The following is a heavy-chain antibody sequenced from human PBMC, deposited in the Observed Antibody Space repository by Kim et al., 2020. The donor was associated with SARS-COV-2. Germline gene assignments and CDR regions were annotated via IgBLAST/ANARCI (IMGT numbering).Heavy chain of an antibody. V-gene: IGHV1-46*01. J-gene: IGHJ3*02. CDR1: GYTFTSYY. CDR3: ARGLMTTVTTDAFDI. CDR2: INPSGGST. Sequence: ASVKVSCKASGYTFTSYYMHWVRQAPGQGLEWMGIINPSGGSTSYAQKFQGRVTMTRDTSTSTVYMELSSLRSEDTAVYYCARGLMTTVTTDAFDIWGQGTMVTVSS. D-gene: IGHD4-4*01.